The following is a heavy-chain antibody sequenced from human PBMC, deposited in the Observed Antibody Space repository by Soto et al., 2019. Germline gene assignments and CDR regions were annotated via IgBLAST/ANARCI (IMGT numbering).Heavy chain of an antibody. CDR1: GYTFSAYG. CDR3: ARDSCTTNRCYTHHSHV. J-gene: IGHJ6*02. CDR2: ISVYTGNT. V-gene: IGHV1-18*04. D-gene: IGHD2-8*01. Sequence: GASVKVSCKSSGYTFSAYGVSWVRQAPGQGLEWLGWISVYTGNTKQAQKFQDRVTLTTEASTGTAYLELRSLRSDDTAVYYCARDSCTTNRCYTHHSHVCGQTTTLTDSS.